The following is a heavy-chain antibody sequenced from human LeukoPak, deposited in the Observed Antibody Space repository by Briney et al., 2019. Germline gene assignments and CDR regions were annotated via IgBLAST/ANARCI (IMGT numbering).Heavy chain of an antibody. V-gene: IGHV3-30*02. D-gene: IGHD1-14*01. CDR3: VRDNPLDY. CDR1: GFTFSNYG. CDR2: IRYDGNNK. Sequence: GGSLRLSCGASGFTFSNYGMLWVRQAPGKGLEWVAFIRYDGNNKLYADSMKGRFTISRDNSKNTLYLHINSLRAEDTAVYYCVRDNPLDYWGQGTLVIVSS. J-gene: IGHJ4*02.